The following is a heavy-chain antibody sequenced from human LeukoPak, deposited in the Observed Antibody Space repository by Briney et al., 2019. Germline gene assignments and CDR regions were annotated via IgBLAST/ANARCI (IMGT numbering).Heavy chain of an antibody. V-gene: IGHV6-1*01. CDR1: GDSFSSNSVT. D-gene: IGHD2-2*01. CDR3: ARRLTQYDCFDP. CDR2: TYYRSTWYN. Sequence: SQTLSLTCAISGDSFSSNSVTWNWIRQSPSRGLEWLGRTYYRSTWYNDYAVSVRGRITVNPDTSKNQFSLHLNSVTPEDTAVYYCARRLTQYDCFDPWGQGILVTVSS. J-gene: IGHJ5*02.